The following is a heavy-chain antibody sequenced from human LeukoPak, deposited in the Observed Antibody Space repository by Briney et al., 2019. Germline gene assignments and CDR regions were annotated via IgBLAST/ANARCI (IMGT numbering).Heavy chain of an antibody. CDR1: GGSISSGGYY. V-gene: IGHV4-30-2*01. CDR3: ARTPGYSRSYRY. D-gene: IGHD6-6*01. CDR2: IYHSGST. J-gene: IGHJ4*02. Sequence: PSQTLSLTCTVSGGSISSGGYYWSWIRQPPGKGLECIGYIYHSGSTYYNPSLKSRVTISVDTSKNQFSLKLTSVTAADTAVYYCARTPGYSRSYRYWGQGTLVTVSS.